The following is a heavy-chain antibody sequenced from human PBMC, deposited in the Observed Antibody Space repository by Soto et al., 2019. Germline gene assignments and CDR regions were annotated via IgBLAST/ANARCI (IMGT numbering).Heavy chain of an antibody. D-gene: IGHD2-2*01. J-gene: IGHJ6*02. V-gene: IGHV3-48*03. CDR3: ARNHLVPDAPLYYYGMDV. CDR1: GFTFSSYE. CDR2: ISSSGSTI. Sequence: GGSLRLSCAASGFTFSSYEMNWVRQAPGKGLEWVSYISSSGSTIYYADSVKGRFTISRDNAKNSLYLQMNSLRAEDTAVYYCARNHLVPDAPLYYYGMDVWGQGTTVTVSS.